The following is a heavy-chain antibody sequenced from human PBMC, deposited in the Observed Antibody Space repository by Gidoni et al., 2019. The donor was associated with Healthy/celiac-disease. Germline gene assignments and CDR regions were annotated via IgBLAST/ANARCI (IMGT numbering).Heavy chain of an antibody. CDR2: IYYSGST. CDR3: ARGGSYSYYFDY. CDR1: AGSISSYY. D-gene: IGHD1-26*01. J-gene: IGHJ4*02. V-gene: IGHV4-59*01. Sequence: QVQLQESGPGLVKPSETLSLTCTVSAGSISSYYWRWIRQPPGKGLEWIGYIYYSGSTNYTPSLKIRVTISVDTSTNQFSLKLSLVTAAATAVYYCARGGSYSYYFDYWGQGTLVTVSS.